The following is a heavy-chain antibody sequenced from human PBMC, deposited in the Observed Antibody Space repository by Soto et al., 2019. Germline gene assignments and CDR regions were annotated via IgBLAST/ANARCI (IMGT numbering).Heavy chain of an antibody. D-gene: IGHD3-3*01. CDR3: ARDPHEFWTSYWFDP. V-gene: IGHV1-18*01. Sequence: AASVKVSCKTSGYTLNTYGINWVRQAPGQGLELMGWISAYDGKTTYAEKFQGRVTLTTDTSTSTAYMELRSLRSDDTAIYYCARDPHEFWTSYWFDPWGQGTPVTVSS. CDR1: GYTLNTYG. J-gene: IGHJ5*02. CDR2: ISAYDGKT.